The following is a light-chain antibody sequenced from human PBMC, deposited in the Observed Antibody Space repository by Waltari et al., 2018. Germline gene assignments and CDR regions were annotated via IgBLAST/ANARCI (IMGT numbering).Light chain of an antibody. Sequence: QSALTQPASVSGSPGQSITISCPGPSSDIGGYNYVSWYQYNPGKVPKLVIHEVSKRPSGISDRFSGSKSGNTASLTISGLQAEDEADYYCTSFGSNTPVIFGGGTKLTVL. J-gene: IGLJ2*01. CDR3: TSFGSNTPVI. CDR1: SSDIGGYNY. CDR2: EVS. V-gene: IGLV2-14*01.